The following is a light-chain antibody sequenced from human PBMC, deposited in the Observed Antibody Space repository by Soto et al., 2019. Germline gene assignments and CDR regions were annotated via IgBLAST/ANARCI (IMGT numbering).Light chain of an antibody. CDR1: QTINKW. Sequence: DIQMTQSPSTRSASVGDRVTITCRASQTINKWLAWYQQKPGKAPQLLISDASSLQNGVPSRFSGSGSGTEFTHTISGLRREDFATYYCVQYSDYSSFGRGPKVEIK. CDR3: VQYSDYSS. V-gene: IGKV1-5*01. J-gene: IGKJ1*01. CDR2: DAS.